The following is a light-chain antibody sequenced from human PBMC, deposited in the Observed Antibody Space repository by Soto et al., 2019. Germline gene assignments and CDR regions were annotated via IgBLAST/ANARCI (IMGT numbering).Light chain of an antibody. CDR1: SSNIGSNT. Sequence: QSVLTQSPSASGTPGQRVSISCSGSSSNIGSNTVSWYQHVPGTAPKLLIYSNDQRPSAVPGRFSGSKSGSSASLAISGLQSEDEADYYCATWDDSLNVVFSGGTKLTVL. CDR3: ATWDDSLNVV. J-gene: IGLJ3*02. V-gene: IGLV1-44*01. CDR2: SND.